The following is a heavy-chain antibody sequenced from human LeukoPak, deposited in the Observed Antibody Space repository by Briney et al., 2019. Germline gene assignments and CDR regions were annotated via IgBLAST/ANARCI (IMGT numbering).Heavy chain of an antibody. Sequence: GGSLRLSCAASGFTFTSYAMSWVRQAPGKGLEWVAVISYDGSNKYYADSVKGRFTISRDNSKNTLYLQMNSLRAEDTAVYYCAKDPRSSGWYRYFDYWSQGTLVTVSS. CDR3: AKDPRSSGWYRYFDY. CDR1: GFTFTSYA. V-gene: IGHV3-30*18. CDR2: ISYDGSNK. J-gene: IGHJ4*02. D-gene: IGHD6-19*01.